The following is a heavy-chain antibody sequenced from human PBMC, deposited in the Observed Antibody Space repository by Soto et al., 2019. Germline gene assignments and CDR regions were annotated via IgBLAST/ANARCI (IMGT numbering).Heavy chain of an antibody. CDR1: GGSISSGSNY. D-gene: IGHD4-4*01. V-gene: IGHV4-31*03. CDR2: IYYSGST. J-gene: IGHJ4*02. Sequence: SETLSLTRPVSGGSISSGSNYWRWIRQHPGKGLEWIGYIYYSGSTYYNPSLKSRLTISVVTSKNQFSLKLSSVTAAETAVYYCARDKSNYAGFDYWGQGTLVNVSS. CDR3: ARDKSNYAGFDY.